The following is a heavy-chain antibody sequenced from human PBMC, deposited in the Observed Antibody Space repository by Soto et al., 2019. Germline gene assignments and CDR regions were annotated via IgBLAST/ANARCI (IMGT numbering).Heavy chain of an antibody. CDR2: INHSGST. CDR1: GGSFSGYY. D-gene: IGHD3-10*01. CDR3: ARSIRDGSGSYHYYGMDV. J-gene: IGHJ6*02. V-gene: IGHV4-34*01. Sequence: SETLSLTCAVYGGSFSGYYWSWIRQPPGKGLEWIGEINHSGSTNYNPSLKSRVTISVDTSKNQFSLKLSSVTAADTAVYYCARSIRDGSGSYHYYGMDVWGQGTTVTVSS.